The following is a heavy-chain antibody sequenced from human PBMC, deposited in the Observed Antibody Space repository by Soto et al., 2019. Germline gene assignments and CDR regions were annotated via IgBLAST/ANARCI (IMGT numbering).Heavy chain of an antibody. V-gene: IGHV4-31*02. Sequence: QVQLEQSGPGLVKPSQTLSLTCKISGGSISSLNDYWSWIRQSPGGGLERIGYIFDSGTDHYNPSLTGRVRISGDPSQSQFSLTIQSVTVADTAVYYCARDVSWTGAFDHWGQGILVTVSS. D-gene: IGHD2-8*02. J-gene: IGHJ5*02. CDR1: GGSISSLNDY. CDR2: IFDSGTD. CDR3: ARDVSWTGAFDH.